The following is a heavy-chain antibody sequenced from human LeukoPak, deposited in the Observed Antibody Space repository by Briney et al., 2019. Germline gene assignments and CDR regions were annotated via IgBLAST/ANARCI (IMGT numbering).Heavy chain of an antibody. CDR2: IASSTSTR. CDR1: GFTFSIYS. V-gene: IGHV3-48*01. J-gene: IGHJ4*02. CDR3: ASILGYCTGSTCTNDF. D-gene: IGHD2-15*01. Sequence: PGGSLRLSCAASGFTFSIYSMNWVRQAPGKGLEWVSCIASSTSTRFYADSVKGRFTISRDNAKNSLYLQMNSLRAEDTAVYYCASILGYCTGSTCTNDFWGQGTLVTVSS.